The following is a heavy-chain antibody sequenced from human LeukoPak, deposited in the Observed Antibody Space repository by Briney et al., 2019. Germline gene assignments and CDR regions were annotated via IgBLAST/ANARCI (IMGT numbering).Heavy chain of an antibody. CDR1: GGSISSYY. D-gene: IGHD5-18*01. J-gene: IGHJ6*03. CDR3: ARALSRGYSYGYYNYYYMDV. V-gene: IGHV4-59*01. CDR2: IYYSGST. Sequence: SETLSLTCTVSGGSISSYYWSWIRQPPGKGREWIGYIYYSGSTNYNPSLKSRVTISVDTSKNQFSLKLSSVTAADTAVYYCARALSRGYSYGYYNYYYMDVWGKGTTVTVSS.